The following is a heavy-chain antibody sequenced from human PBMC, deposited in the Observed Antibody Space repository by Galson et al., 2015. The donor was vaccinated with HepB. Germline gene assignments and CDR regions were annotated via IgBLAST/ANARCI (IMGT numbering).Heavy chain of an antibody. V-gene: IGHV4-39*07. CDR2: IYYSGST. Sequence: ETLSLTCTVSGGSISSSSYYWGWIRQPPGKGLEWIGSIYYSGSTYYNPSLKSRVTISVDTSKNQFSLKLSSVTAADTAVYYCARTTYGDGAFDIWGQGTMVTVSS. J-gene: IGHJ3*02. CDR1: GGSISSSSYY. D-gene: IGHD4-17*01. CDR3: ARTTYGDGAFDI.